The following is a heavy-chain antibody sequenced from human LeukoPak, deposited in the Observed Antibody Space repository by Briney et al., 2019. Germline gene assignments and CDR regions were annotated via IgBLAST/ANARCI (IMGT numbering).Heavy chain of an antibody. CDR3: ATPGARDY. CDR2: ISYDGSNK. V-gene: IGHV3-30*03. Sequence: GGSLRLSCAASGFTFSSYGMHWVRQAPGKGLEWVAVISYDGSNKYYADSVKGRFTISRDNAKNSLYLQMNSLRAEDTAVYYCATPGARDYWGQGTLVTVSS. D-gene: IGHD7-27*01. CDR1: GFTFSSYG. J-gene: IGHJ4*02.